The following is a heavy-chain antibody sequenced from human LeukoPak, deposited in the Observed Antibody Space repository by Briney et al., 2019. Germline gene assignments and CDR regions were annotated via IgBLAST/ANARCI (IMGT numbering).Heavy chain of an antibody. Sequence: SQTLSLTCAISGDSVSSNSAASNCIRQSPSRGLEWLGRTYYRSKWYNDYAVSVKSRITINPDTSKNQFSLQLNSVTPEDTGVYYCERACCGSGSYILHDFDYWGQGTLVTVSS. CDR2: TYYRSKWYN. CDR3: ERACCGSGSYILHDFDY. D-gene: IGHD3-10*01. CDR1: GDSVSSNSAA. V-gene: IGHV6-1*01. J-gene: IGHJ4*02.